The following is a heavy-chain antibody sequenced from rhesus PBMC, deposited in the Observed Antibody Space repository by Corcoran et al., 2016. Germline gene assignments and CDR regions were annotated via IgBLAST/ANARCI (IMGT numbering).Heavy chain of an antibody. CDR1: GYSISSGYN. D-gene: IGHD3-16*01. J-gene: IGHJ4*01. CDR3: ARRGSYSGIDD. V-gene: IGHV4-99*01. Sequence: QVQLQESGPGLVKPSETLSLTCAVSGYSISSGYNWGWIRQPPGKGLEYIGYISGSSGSTYYTPSRKSRVTISKDTSKNQFSLKLSSVTAADTAVYYCARRGSYSGIDDWGQGVLVTVSS. CDR2: ISGSSGST.